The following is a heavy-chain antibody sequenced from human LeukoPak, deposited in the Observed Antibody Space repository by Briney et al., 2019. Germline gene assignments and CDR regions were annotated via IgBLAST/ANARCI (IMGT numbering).Heavy chain of an antibody. Sequence: SQTLSLTCTVSGGSISSGSYYWSWIRQPAGKGLEWIGRIYTSGSTNYNPSLKSRVTISVDTSKNQFSLKLSSATAADTAVYYCARESIGYSYGFDYWGQGTLVTVSS. J-gene: IGHJ4*02. CDR1: GGSISSGSYY. V-gene: IGHV4-61*02. CDR2: IYTSGST. D-gene: IGHD5-18*01. CDR3: ARESIGYSYGFDY.